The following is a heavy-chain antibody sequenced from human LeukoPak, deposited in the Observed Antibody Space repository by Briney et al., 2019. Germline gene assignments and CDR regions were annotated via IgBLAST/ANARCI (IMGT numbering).Heavy chain of an antibody. CDR1: GYSISSGYY. CDR2: IYHSGST. J-gene: IGHJ4*02. CDR3: ARQSIVVVPAAAFDY. D-gene: IGHD2-2*01. Sequence: PSETLSLTCTVSGYSISSGYYWGWIRQPPGKGLEWIGSIYHSGSTYYNPSLKSRVTISVDTSKNQFSLKLSSVTAADTAVYYCARQSIVVVPAAAFDYWGQGTLVTVSS. V-gene: IGHV4-38-2*02.